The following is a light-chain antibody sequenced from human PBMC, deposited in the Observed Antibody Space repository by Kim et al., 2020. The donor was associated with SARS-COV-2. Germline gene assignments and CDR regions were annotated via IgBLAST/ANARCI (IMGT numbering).Light chain of an antibody. CDR1: SSYVGGYKF. V-gene: IGLV2-11*01. J-gene: IGLJ3*02. CDR3: CSYAGNYIWV. Sequence: PTFTISCTGTSSYVGGYKFVSWYQQHPGKAPKLMIYDVSERPSGVPDRFSGSKSGNTASLTISGLQPEDEADYYCCSYAGNYIWVFGGGTQLTVL. CDR2: DVS.